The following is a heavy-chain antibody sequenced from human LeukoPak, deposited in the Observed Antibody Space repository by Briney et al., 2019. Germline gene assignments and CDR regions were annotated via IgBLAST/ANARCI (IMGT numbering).Heavy chain of an antibody. CDR2: IYHSGST. D-gene: IGHD7-27*01. Sequence: SQTLSLTCTVSGGSISSGGYYWSWIRQPPGKGLEWIGYIYHSGSTYYNPSLKSRVTISVDRSKNQFSLKLSSVTAADTAVYYCASLSQGETGEIGNDYWGQGTLVTVSS. CDR1: GGSISSGGYY. J-gene: IGHJ4*02. V-gene: IGHV4-30-2*01. CDR3: ASLSQGETGEIGNDY.